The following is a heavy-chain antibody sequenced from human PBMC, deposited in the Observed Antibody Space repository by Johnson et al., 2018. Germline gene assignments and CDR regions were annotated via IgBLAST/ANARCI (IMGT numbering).Heavy chain of an antibody. J-gene: IGHJ3*02. D-gene: IGHD7-27*01. Sequence: EVQLVESGGGLVQPGRSLRLSCAASGFTFDDYAMHWVRQAPGKGLEWVSGISWNSGSIGYADSVKGRFTISRDNAKNSLYLQMNSLRAKDTALYYCAKDMWGRGAFDIWGQGTMVTVSS. V-gene: IGHV3-9*01. CDR2: ISWNSGSI. CDR1: GFTFDDYA. CDR3: AKDMWGRGAFDI.